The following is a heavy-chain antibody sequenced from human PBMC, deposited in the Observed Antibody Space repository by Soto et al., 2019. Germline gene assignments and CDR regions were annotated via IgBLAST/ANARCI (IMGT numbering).Heavy chain of an antibody. CDR3: VRDIGQYFRSGYMDV. Sequence: EVQLVESGGGLVKHGESLRLSCAASGFTFYSFSMNWVRQAAGRGPEWVSSIDTTSNYIYYADSVRGRFTISRDNAKDSLYLQMYSLRAEDTAVYYCVRDIGQYFRSGYMDVWGRGTTVTVSS. D-gene: IGHD3-9*01. CDR2: IDTTSNYI. CDR1: GFTFYSFS. V-gene: IGHV3-21*01. J-gene: IGHJ6*03.